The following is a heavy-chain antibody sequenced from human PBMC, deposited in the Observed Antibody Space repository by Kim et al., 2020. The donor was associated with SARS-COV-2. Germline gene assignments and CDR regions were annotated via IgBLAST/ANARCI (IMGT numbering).Heavy chain of an antibody. Sequence: ASVKVSCKASGYTFTGYYMHWVRQAPGQGLEWMGWINPNSGGTNYAQKFQGRVTMTRDTSISTAYMELSRLRSDDTAVYYCARSGSSGYESPYYYYYYMDVWGKGTTVTVSS. CDR3: ARSGSSGYESPYYYYYYMDV. CDR1: GYTFTGYY. D-gene: IGHD3-22*01. J-gene: IGHJ6*03. V-gene: IGHV1-2*02. CDR2: INPNSGGT.